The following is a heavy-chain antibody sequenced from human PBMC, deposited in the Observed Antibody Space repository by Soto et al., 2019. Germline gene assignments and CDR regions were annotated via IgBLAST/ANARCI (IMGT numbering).Heavy chain of an antibody. Sequence: EVLLLESGGGVVQPGGSLRLSCAASGSTFSTYGTTWVRQTPRKGLEWVSGISSSSGKIFYADSVQGRFTISRDHSKREMYLQMSRLRDEDTAVYYCTRWDGYADVCGQGTTGIVSS. J-gene: IGHJ6*02. CDR3: TRWDGYADV. V-gene: IGHV3-23*01. CDR2: ISSSSGKI. D-gene: IGHD1-26*01. CDR1: GSTFSTYG.